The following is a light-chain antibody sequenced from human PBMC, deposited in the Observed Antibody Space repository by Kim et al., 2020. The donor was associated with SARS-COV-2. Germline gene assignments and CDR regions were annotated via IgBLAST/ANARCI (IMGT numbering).Light chain of an antibody. CDR1: SGHSSYA. Sequence: QLVLTQSPSASASLGASVKLTCTLSSGHSSYAIAWHQQQPEKGPRYLMKLNSYGSHSKGDGIPDRFSGSSSGAERYLTISSLQSEDEADYYCQTWDTGIWVFGGGTQLTVL. V-gene: IGLV4-69*01. CDR3: QTWDTGIWV. J-gene: IGLJ3*02. CDR2: LNSYGSH.